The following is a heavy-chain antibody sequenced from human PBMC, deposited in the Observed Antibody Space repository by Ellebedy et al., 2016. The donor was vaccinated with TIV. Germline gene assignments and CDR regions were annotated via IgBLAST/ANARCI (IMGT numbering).Heavy chain of an antibody. J-gene: IGHJ4*02. CDR1: GYTFSSYG. V-gene: IGHV1-18*01. Sequence: ASVKVSCXASGYTFSSYGVSWVRQAPGQGLEWMGWISAYNGNTNYAQKLQGRVTMTTDTSTSTAYMELRSLRSDDTAVYYCARDRGSDYDWVYWGQGTLVTVSS. D-gene: IGHD5-12*01. CDR3: ARDRGSDYDWVY. CDR2: ISAYNGNT.